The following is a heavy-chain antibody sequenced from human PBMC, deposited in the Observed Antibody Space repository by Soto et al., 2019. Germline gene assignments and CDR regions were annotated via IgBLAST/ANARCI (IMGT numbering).Heavy chain of an antibody. CDR1: GGSFSGYY. Sequence: SETLSLTCAVYGGSFSGYYWSWIRQPPGKGLEWIGEINHSGSTNYNPSLKSRVTISVDTSKNQFSLKLSSVTAADTAVYYCARGELSSSSQYYFDYWGQGTLVTVSS. CDR2: INHSGST. D-gene: IGHD6-6*01. CDR3: ARGELSSSSQYYFDY. V-gene: IGHV4-34*01. J-gene: IGHJ4*02.